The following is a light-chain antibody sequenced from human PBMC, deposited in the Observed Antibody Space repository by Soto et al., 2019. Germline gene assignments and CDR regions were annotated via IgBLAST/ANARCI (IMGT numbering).Light chain of an antibody. Sequence: EIVMTQSPSALSGSPVEGGTLSCRASQGIGSTLAWYQQKPGQTPRLLIYDASTRAAGVPARFSGSGSGTDFTLTINSLQSEDFAIYYCQHYANWPLTFGGGTKVDIK. J-gene: IGKJ4*01. CDR3: QHYANWPLT. CDR1: QGIGST. V-gene: IGKV3-15*01. CDR2: DAS.